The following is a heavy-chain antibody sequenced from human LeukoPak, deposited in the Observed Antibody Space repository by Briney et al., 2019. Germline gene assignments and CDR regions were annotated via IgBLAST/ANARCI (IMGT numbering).Heavy chain of an antibody. V-gene: IGHV3-23*01. Sequence: GGSLRLSCAASGLAFSTYSMSWVRQAPGKGLYWVSGISASGSGTYYADSVKGRYTISRDNSKNTLYLQMNSLRAEDTAVYYCAKDAAGPEYWGQGTLVTVSS. CDR3: AKDAAGPEY. D-gene: IGHD6-13*01. CDR2: ISASGSGT. J-gene: IGHJ4*02. CDR1: GLAFSTYS.